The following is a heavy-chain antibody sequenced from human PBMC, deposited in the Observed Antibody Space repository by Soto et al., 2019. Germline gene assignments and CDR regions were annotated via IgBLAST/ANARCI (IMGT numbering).Heavy chain of an antibody. CDR2: ISGSGGST. CDR3: AKYRVRFGGPLSDY. Sequence: GGSLRLSCAASGFTFSSYAMSWVRQAPGKGLEWVSAISGSGGSTYYADSVKGRFTISRDNSKNTLYLQMNSLRAEDTAVYYCAKYRVRFGGPLSDYWGQGTLVTVSS. V-gene: IGHV3-23*01. CDR1: GFTFSSYA. J-gene: IGHJ4*02. D-gene: IGHD3-3*01.